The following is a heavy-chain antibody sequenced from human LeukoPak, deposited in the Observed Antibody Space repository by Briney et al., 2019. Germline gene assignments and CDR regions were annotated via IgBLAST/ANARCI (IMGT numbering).Heavy chain of an antibody. CDR3: AKENYGDSTGGRFQH. CDR1: GFTFSSYA. D-gene: IGHD4-17*01. Sequence: PGGSLRLSCAASGFTFSSYAMSWVRQTPVKGLEWVSVISGSGGSTYYADFVKGRFTISRVNSKNTLYLQMNSLRAEDTAVYYCAKENYGDSTGGRFQHWGQGTLVTVSS. J-gene: IGHJ1*01. CDR2: ISGSGGST. V-gene: IGHV3-23*01.